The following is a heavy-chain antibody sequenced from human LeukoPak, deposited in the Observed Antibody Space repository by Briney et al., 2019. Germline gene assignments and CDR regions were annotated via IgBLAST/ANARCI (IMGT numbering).Heavy chain of an antibody. Sequence: GGSLRLSCAASGFTFSDSYMSWIRQAPGKGLEWVSYITGSGSTMYYADSAKGRFTISRDNAKNSLYLQMNSLRAEDTAVYYCAGGHSNSYWGQGTLVTVSS. V-gene: IGHV3-11*01. CDR3: AGGHSNSY. CDR1: GFTFSDSY. D-gene: IGHD6-6*01. CDR2: ITGSGSTM. J-gene: IGHJ4*02.